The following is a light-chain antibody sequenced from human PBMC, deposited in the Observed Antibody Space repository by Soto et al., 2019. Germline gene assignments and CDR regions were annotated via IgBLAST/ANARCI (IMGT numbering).Light chain of an antibody. J-gene: IGKJ1*01. V-gene: IGKV1-5*03. CDR3: QQYSSDST. Sequence: DIQMTQSPSTLSASVGDRVTITCRASQNINNWLAWYQQKPGKAPKLLIYRASSLENGVPSRFSRRGSGTDFIFTLTALQPDDFATYYCQQYSSDSTFGQGTKVEIK. CDR1: QNINNW. CDR2: RAS.